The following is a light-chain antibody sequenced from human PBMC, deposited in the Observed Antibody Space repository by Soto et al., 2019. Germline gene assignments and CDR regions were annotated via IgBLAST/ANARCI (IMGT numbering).Light chain of an antibody. CDR1: QSLSRH. V-gene: IGKV3-11*01. J-gene: IGKJ4*01. Sequence: EIVLTQSPATLSLSPGERATLSCRASQSLSRHLAWYQQIPGQAPRLLIYNTSNRATGLPARFSGSGAGTDFTLTISRLEPEDFAVYYCQQRGDWPPTFGGGTKVEIK. CDR2: NTS. CDR3: QQRGDWPPT.